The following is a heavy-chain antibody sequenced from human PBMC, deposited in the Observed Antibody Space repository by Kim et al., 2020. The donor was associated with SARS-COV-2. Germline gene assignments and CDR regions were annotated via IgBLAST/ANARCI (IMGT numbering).Heavy chain of an antibody. CDR3: AGNTSEITIFGVVIIHPPGRP. Sequence: ASVKVSCKASGYTFTSYGISWARQAPGQGLEWMGWSSAYNGNTNYAQKLQGRVTMTTDTSTSTAYKELRSLRSDDTAVYYWAGNTSEITIFGVVIIHPPGRPGSQRTLVTGSA. D-gene: IGHD3-3*01. CDR2: SSAYNGNT. CDR1: GYTFTSYG. V-gene: IGHV1-18*04. J-gene: IGHJ5*02.